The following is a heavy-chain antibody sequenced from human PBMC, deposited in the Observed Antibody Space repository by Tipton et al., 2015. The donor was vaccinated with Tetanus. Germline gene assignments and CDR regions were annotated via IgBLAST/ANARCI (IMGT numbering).Heavy chain of an antibody. D-gene: IGHD6-25*01. Sequence: TLSLTCAVYGGSFSNYYWSWIRQPPGKGLEWIAEINHSGTSNYNPSLRSRVSISTDTSKNQFSLKLTSVTAADTAVYYCVKTADNWFDPWGRGTLVTVSS. CDR1: GGSFSNYY. CDR2: INHSGTS. V-gene: IGHV4-34*01. J-gene: IGHJ5*02. CDR3: VKTADNWFDP.